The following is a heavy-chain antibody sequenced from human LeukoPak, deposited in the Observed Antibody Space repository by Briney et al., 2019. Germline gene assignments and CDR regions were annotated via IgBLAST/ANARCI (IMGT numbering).Heavy chain of an antibody. D-gene: IGHD3-10*01. CDR3: ARTMVRGVITNSYYMDV. CDR1: GGTFSSYA. J-gene: IGHJ6*03. V-gene: IGHV1-69*05. Sequence: SVKVSCKAFGGTFSSYAISWVRQAPGQGLEWMGGIIPIFGTANYAQMFQGRVTITTDEFTSTAYMGLSSLRSEDTAVYYCARTMVRGVITNSYYMDVWGKGTTVTVSS. CDR2: IIPIFGTA.